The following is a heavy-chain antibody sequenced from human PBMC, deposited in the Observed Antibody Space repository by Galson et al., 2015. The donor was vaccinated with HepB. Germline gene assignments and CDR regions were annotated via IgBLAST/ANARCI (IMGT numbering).Heavy chain of an antibody. D-gene: IGHD3-10*01. Sequence: LRLSCAASGFTFNAHWVNWVRQAPGKGLEWVANIRGDGIVSYYAESVRGRFTISRDNAKNSLYLQMNGLRVDETAVYYCSREMTGSYSDWGQGTLVTVSS. V-gene: IGHV3-7*01. J-gene: IGHJ4*02. CDR1: GFTFNAHW. CDR2: IRGDGIVS. CDR3: SREMTGSYSD.